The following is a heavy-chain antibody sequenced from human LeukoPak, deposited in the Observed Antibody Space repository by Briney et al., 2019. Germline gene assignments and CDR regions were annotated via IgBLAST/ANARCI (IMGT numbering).Heavy chain of an antibody. CDR3: ALWWPRRFDP. J-gene: IGHJ5*02. Sequence: ASVKVSCKASGGTFSSYAISWVRQAPGQGLEWMGGIIPIFGTANYAQKFQGRVTITADESTSTAYMELSSLRSEDTAVYYCALWWPRRFDPWGQGTLVTVSS. D-gene: IGHD4/OR15-4a*01. V-gene: IGHV1-69*13. CDR2: IIPIFGTA. CDR1: GGTFSSYA.